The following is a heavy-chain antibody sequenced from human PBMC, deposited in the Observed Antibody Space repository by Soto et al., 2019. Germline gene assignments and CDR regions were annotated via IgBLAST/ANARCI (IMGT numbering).Heavy chain of an antibody. CDR3: AGDPFYYASGF. CDR1: GFKFGDHY. V-gene: IGHV3-11*01. CDR2: ISGDGTTQ. D-gene: IGHD3-16*01. J-gene: IGHJ4*02. Sequence: LRLSCAASGFKFGDHYMTWIRQAPGKGLEWVSKISGDGTTQYYADSVKGRFTVSRDNTKNSLHLQMNRLRVEDTALYYCAGDPFYYASGFWGQGTMVTVSS.